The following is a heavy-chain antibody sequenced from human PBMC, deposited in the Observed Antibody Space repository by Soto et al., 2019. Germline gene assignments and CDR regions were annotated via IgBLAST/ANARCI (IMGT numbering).Heavy chain of an antibody. CDR2: ISGSGGST. CDR3: AKIAHSSSGYLDAFDI. V-gene: IGHV3-23*01. J-gene: IGHJ3*02. D-gene: IGHD6-13*01. CDR1: GFTFSSYA. Sequence: EVQLLESGGGLVQPGGSLRLSCAASGFTFSSYAMSWVRQAPGKGLEWVSAISGSGGSTYYADSVKGRFTISRDNSKNTLYLQMNSLRAEDTAVYYCAKIAHSSSGYLDAFDIWGQGTMVTVSS.